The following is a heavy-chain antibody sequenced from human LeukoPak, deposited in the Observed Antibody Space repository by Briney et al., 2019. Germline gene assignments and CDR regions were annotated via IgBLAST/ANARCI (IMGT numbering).Heavy chain of an antibody. V-gene: IGHV3-15*01. CDR2: IKSKTDGGTT. J-gene: IGHJ4*02. Sequence: GGSLRLSCAASGFTFSNAWMSWVRQAPGKGLEWVGRIKSKTDGGTTDYAAPVKGRFTISRDDSKNTLYLQMNSLKTEDTAVYYCTTDYARTYYDILTGYYGGRYWGQGTLVTVSS. CDR1: GFTFSNAW. CDR3: TTDYARTYYDILTGYYGGRY. D-gene: IGHD3-9*01.